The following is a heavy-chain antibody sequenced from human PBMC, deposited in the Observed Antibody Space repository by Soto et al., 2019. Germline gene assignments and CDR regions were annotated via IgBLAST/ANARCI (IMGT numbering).Heavy chain of an antibody. J-gene: IGHJ6*03. D-gene: IGHD4-4*01. CDR2: IYYSGST. Sequence: TSETLSLTCTVSGGSISSDYWSWIRQPPGKGLEWIGYIYYSGSTNYNPSLKSRVTISVDTSKNQFSLKLSSVTAADTAVYYCARGVYSNTYYYYYMDVWGKGTTVTVSS. CDR3: ARGVYSNTYYYYYMDV. V-gene: IGHV4-59*01. CDR1: GGSISSDY.